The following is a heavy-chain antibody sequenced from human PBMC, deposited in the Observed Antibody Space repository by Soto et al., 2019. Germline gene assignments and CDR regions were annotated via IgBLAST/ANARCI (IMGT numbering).Heavy chain of an antibody. Sequence: GGSLRLSCAASGFTFSSYSMNWVRQAPGKGLEWVSYISSSSSTIYYADSVKGRFTISRDNAKNSLYLQMNSLRAEDTAVYYCVKSASDIVATNGGWFDPWGQGTLVTVSS. D-gene: IGHD5-12*01. J-gene: IGHJ5*02. CDR1: GFTFSSYS. CDR3: VKSASDIVATNGGWFDP. CDR2: ISSSSSTI. V-gene: IGHV3-48*01.